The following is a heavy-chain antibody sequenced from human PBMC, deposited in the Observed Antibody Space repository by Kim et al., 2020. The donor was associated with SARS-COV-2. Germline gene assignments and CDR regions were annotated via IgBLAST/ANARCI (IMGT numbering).Heavy chain of an antibody. CDR3: AKFNVSPFSSSQENYYYYGMDV. J-gene: IGHJ6*02. V-gene: IGHV3-9*01. D-gene: IGHD6-13*01. CDR1: GFTFDDYA. CDR2: ISWYSGSI. Sequence: GGSLRLSCAASGFTFDDYAMHWVRQAPGKGLEWVSGISWYSGSIGYADSVKGRFTISRDNAKNSLYLQMNSLRAEDTALYYCAKFNVSPFSSSQENYYYYGMDVWGQGTTVTVSS.